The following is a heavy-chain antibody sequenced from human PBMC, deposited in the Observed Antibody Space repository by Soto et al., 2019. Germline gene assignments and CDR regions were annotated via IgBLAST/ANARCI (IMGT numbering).Heavy chain of an antibody. CDR3: ARLATVTTVDWYFDL. CDR1: GFTFSSYA. J-gene: IGHJ2*01. CDR2: ISYDGSNK. Sequence: GGSLRLSCAASGFTFSSYAMHWVRQAPGKGLEWVAVISYDGSNKYYADSVKGRFTISRDNSKNTLYLQMNSLRAEDTAVYYCARLATVTTVDWYFDLWGRGTLVTVSS. V-gene: IGHV3-30-3*01. D-gene: IGHD4-17*01.